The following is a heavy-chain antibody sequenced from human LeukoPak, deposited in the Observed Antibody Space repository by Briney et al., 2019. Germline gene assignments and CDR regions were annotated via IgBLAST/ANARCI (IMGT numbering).Heavy chain of an antibody. Sequence: ASVKVSCKASGYTFTSSGISWVRQAPGQGLEWMGWISGYNGETNYVQRFLGRVTMTIDSSTSTAYMELRSLRSDDTAVYYCAREEGGNYYYMDVWGKGTTVTVSS. CDR2: ISGYNGET. CDR3: AREEGGNYYYMDV. CDR1: GYTFTSSG. D-gene: IGHD3-16*01. J-gene: IGHJ6*03. V-gene: IGHV1-18*01.